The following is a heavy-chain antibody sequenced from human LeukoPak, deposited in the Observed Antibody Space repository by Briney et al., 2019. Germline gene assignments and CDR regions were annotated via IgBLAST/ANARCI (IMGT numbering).Heavy chain of an antibody. Sequence: GGSLRLSCAASGSTFSSYAMGWVRQAPGKGLEWVSAISGSGGSTYYADSVKGRFTISRDNSKNTLYLQMNSLRAEDTAVYYCAKGRKGVGAASFAYYYGMDVWGQGTTVTVSS. CDR3: AKGRKGVGAASFAYYYGMDV. V-gene: IGHV3-23*01. J-gene: IGHJ6*02. CDR1: GSTFSSYA. CDR2: ISGSGGST. D-gene: IGHD1-26*01.